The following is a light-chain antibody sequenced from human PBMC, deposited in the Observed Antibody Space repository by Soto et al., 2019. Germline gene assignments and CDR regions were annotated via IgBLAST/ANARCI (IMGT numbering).Light chain of an antibody. CDR2: DAS. V-gene: IGKV3-11*01. Sequence: EIVLTQSPATLSLSPGERATLSCRASQSVSSYLAWYQQKPGQAPRLLIYDASKRATGIPARFTGSGSGTDCTLTISSLEPEDVAVYYCQQRNSWPVTFGQGTRVEI. CDR3: QQRNSWPVT. CDR1: QSVSSY. J-gene: IGKJ1*01.